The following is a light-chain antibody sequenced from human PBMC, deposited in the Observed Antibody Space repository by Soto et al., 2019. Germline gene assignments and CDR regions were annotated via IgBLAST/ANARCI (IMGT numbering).Light chain of an antibody. Sequence: QSALTQPASVSGSPGQSITISCTGTSSDVGGYNYVSWYQQHPGKAPKLMIYDVSNRPSGVSNRFSGSKSGNTASLTISGLQVEDEADYYCSSYISSSPYVVFGGGTKLTVL. J-gene: IGLJ2*01. CDR2: DVS. CDR3: SSYISSSPYVV. CDR1: SSDVGGYNY. V-gene: IGLV2-14*01.